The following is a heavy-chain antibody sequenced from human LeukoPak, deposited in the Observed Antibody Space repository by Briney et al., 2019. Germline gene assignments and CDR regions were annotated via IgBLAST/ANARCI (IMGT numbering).Heavy chain of an antibody. J-gene: IGHJ4*02. V-gene: IGHV4-39*01. CDR3: ATQMVGDYYFDY. Sequence: PSQTLSLTCTVSGGSISSGGYYWGWIRQPPGRGLEWIGSIYYSGSTYYNPSLKSRVTISVDTSKNQFSLKLSSVTAADTAVYYCATQMVGDYYFDYWGQGTLVTVSS. CDR2: IYYSGST. D-gene: IGHD3-16*01. CDR1: GGSISSGGYY.